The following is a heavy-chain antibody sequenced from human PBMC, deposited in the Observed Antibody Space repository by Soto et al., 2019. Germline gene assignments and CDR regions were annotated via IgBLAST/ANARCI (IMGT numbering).Heavy chain of an antibody. V-gene: IGHV1-69*02. Sequence: GASVKVSCKASGGTFSSYTISWVRQAPGQGLEWMGRIIPILGIANYAQKFQGRVTITADKSTSTAYMELSTLRSEDTAVYYCARAPGGPNWFDPWGQGTLVTVSS. CDR2: IIPILGIA. J-gene: IGHJ5*02. CDR1: GGTFSSYT. D-gene: IGHD1-26*01. CDR3: ARAPGGPNWFDP.